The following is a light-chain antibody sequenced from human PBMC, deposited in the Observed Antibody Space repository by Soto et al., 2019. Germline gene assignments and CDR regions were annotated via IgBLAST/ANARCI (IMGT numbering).Light chain of an antibody. CDR1: QSVHAN. V-gene: IGKV3-15*01. Sequence: EIVMTQSPATLSVSPGERATLSCRASQSVHANLAWYQQRPGQAPRLLIYAASARATGIPSRFSGSGSGTEFTLTISSPQPGDFAVYYCQHYNDWPFTFGPGTKVDIK. CDR3: QHYNDWPFT. CDR2: AAS. J-gene: IGKJ3*01.